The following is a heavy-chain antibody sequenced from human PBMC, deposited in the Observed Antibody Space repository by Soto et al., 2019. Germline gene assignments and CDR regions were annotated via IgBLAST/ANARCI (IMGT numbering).Heavy chain of an antibody. V-gene: IGHV3-74*01. CDR1: GFTFSNYW. J-gene: IGHJ6*02. D-gene: IGHD2-21*01. Sequence: EVQLVESGGGLVQPGGSLRLSCTASGFTFSNYWMQWVRQAPRKGLVWVSHISPDGSTTSHADSVKGRFTISRDNAKNTLYLQTNSLRAEDTAVYYCARRGVAGALDVWGQGTTVTVSS. CDR2: ISPDGSTT. CDR3: ARRGVAGALDV.